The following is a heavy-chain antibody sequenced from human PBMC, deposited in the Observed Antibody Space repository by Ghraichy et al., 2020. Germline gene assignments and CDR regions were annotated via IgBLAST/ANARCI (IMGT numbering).Heavy chain of an antibody. V-gene: IGHV4-59*01. Sequence: SQTLSLTCSVFGVSMTSYYWNWIRQPPGKGLEWIGYIYYTGSTSYSSSLESRVTMSVDPSKNQFSLKLTSVTAADTAVYYCASSGIRASAFDPWGQGTLVTVSS. CDR3: ASSGIRASAFDP. J-gene: IGHJ5*02. CDR2: IYYTGST. D-gene: IGHD1-14*01. CDR1: GVSMTSYY.